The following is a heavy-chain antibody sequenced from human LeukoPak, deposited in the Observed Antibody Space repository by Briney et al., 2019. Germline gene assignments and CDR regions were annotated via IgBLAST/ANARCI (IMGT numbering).Heavy chain of an antibody. CDR1: GFTFSSYW. J-gene: IGHJ6*02. V-gene: IGHV3-7*01. CDR3: ARDGRWGTYYYGMDA. Sequence: GGSLRLSCAASGFTFSSYWMSWVRQAPGKGLEWVANIKQDGSEKYYVDSVKGRFTISRDNAKNSLYLQMNSLRAEDTAVYYCARDGRWGTYYYGMDAWGQGTTVTVSS. D-gene: IGHD3-16*01. CDR2: IKQDGSEK.